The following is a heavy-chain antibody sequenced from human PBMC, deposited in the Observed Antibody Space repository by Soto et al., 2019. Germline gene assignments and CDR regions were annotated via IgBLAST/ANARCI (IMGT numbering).Heavy chain of an antibody. D-gene: IGHD4-4*01. V-gene: IGHV3-23*01. CDR1: GFTVTSNG. CDR2: ISPNGQGI. CDR3: AKDRQYPRDYLHS. J-gene: IGHJ4*02. Sequence: EVKLLESGGGLVQPGGSLRLSCGVSGFTVTSNGVSWVRQAPGKGLGLVSAISPNGQGIWYADSVKGRFTISRDISRNTVFLQMDSLRAEDTAVYYCAKDRQYPRDYLHSWGQGTLVTVS.